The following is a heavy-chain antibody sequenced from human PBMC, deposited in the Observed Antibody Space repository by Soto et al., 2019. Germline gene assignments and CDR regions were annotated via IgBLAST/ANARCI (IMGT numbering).Heavy chain of an antibody. CDR1: GYTFTNYA. D-gene: IGHD3-16*01. V-gene: IGHV1-3*01. Sequence: ASVKVSCKASGYTFTNYAMHWVRQAPGQRLEWMGWINAGNGNTKYSQRFQGRVTITRDTSASTAYMELSSLRSEDTAVYYCARGGSLYWYFDLWGLGTLVTVSS. CDR3: ARGGSLYWYFDL. J-gene: IGHJ2*01. CDR2: INAGNGNT.